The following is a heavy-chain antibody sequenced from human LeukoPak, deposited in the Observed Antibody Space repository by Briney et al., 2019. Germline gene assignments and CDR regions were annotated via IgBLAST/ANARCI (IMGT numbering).Heavy chain of an antibody. CDR2: ISYDGTNK. J-gene: IGHJ4*02. Sequence: GGSLRLSCAAPGFTFINYGMHWVRQAPAKGLDWVAVISYDGTNKYYADSVKGRFTISRDNSKNTLYLQMNSLKTDDTAVYYCANYGDYQYFDYWGQGTPVTVSS. D-gene: IGHD4-17*01. CDR3: ANYGDYQYFDY. CDR1: GFTFINYG. V-gene: IGHV3-30*18.